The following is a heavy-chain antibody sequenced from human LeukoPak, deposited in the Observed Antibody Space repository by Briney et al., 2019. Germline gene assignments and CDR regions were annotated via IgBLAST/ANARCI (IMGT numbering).Heavy chain of an antibody. CDR2: IIPILGIA. J-gene: IGHJ5*02. CDR3: ARDNRPSAWFDP. Sequence: SVKVSCKASGGTFSSYAISWVRQAPGQGLEWMGRIIPILGIANYAQKFQGRVTITADKSTSTAYMELSSLRSEDTTVYYCARDNRPSAWFDPWGQGTLVTVSS. V-gene: IGHV1-69*04. CDR1: GGTFSSYA.